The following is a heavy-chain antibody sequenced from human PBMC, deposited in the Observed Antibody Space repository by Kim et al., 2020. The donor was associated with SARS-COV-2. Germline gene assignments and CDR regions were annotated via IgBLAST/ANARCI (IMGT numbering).Heavy chain of an antibody. Sequence: SETLSLTCTVSGGSISSGDYYWSWIRQPPGKGLEWIGYIYYSGSTYYNPSLKSRVTISVDTSKNQFSLKLSSVTAADTAVYYCARAKYYYESHSFDYWGQGTLVTVSS. CDR3: ARAKYYYESHSFDY. V-gene: IGHV4-30-4*01. D-gene: IGHD3-22*01. CDR2: IYYSGST. J-gene: IGHJ4*02. CDR1: GGSISSGDYY.